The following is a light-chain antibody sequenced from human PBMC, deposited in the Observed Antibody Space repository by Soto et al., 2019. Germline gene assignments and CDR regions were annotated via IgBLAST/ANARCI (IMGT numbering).Light chain of an antibody. V-gene: IGKV2-30*01. J-gene: IGKJ1*01. Sequence: DVVMTQSPLSLPVTLGQPASISCRSSHSLVYSNGYTYLNWYLQRPGQSPKRLIYMVSSRDSGVPDRFSGSGSGTDFTLKISRVEAEDVGVYYCMQVIQSPWTFGQGTKVDI. CDR3: MQVIQSPWT. CDR1: HSLVYSNGYTY. CDR2: MVS.